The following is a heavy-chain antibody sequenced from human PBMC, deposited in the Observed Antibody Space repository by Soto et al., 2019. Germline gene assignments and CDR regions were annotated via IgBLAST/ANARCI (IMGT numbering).Heavy chain of an antibody. CDR3: AKGMVRGVIITSPFDY. CDR2: ISYDGSNK. CDR1: GFTFSSYA. Sequence: QVQLVESGGGVVQPGRSLRLSCAASGFTFSSYAMHWVRQAPGKGLEWVAVISYDGSNKYYADSVKGRFTISRDNSKNTLYLQMNSLRAEDTAVYYCAKGMVRGVIITSPFDYWGQGTLVTVSS. J-gene: IGHJ4*02. D-gene: IGHD3-10*01. V-gene: IGHV3-30*04.